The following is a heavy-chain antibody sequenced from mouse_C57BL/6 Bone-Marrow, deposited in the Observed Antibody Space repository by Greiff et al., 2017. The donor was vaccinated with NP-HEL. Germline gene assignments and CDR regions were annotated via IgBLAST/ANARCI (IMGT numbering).Heavy chain of an antibody. CDR2: IYPGSGST. Sequence: VQLQQPGAELVKPGASVKMSCKASGYTFTSYWITWVKQRPGQGLEWIGDIYPGSGSTNYNEKFKSKATLTVDTSSSTAYMQLSSLTSEDSAVYYCAREAYYYGSSSYWYFDVWGTGTTVTVSS. J-gene: IGHJ1*03. D-gene: IGHD1-1*01. CDR3: AREAYYYGSSSYWYFDV. V-gene: IGHV1-55*01. CDR1: GYTFTSYW.